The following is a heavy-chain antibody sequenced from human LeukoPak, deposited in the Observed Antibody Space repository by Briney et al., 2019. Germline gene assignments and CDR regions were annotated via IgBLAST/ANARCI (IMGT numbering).Heavy chain of an antibody. Sequence: PSQTLSLTCTVSGGSIRSGGYYWSWIRQHPGKGLEWIGYIYYSGSTYYNPSLKSRVTISVDTSKNQFSLKLSSVTAADTAVYYCARDHPRDAFDIWGQGTMVTVSS. CDR3: ARDHPRDAFDI. V-gene: IGHV4-31*03. CDR2: IYYSGST. CDR1: GGSIRSGGYY. J-gene: IGHJ3*02.